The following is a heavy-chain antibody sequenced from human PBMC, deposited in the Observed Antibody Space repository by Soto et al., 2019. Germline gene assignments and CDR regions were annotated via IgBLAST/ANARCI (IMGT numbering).Heavy chain of an antibody. CDR1: GFTFSSYA. CDR2: ISGSGGST. V-gene: IGHV3-23*01. Sequence: GGSLRLSCAASGFTFSSYAMSWVRQAPGQGLEWVSAISGSGGSTYYADSVKGRFTLSRDNSKNTLYLQMNSLRAEDTAVYYCAKGARAARRYYYYGMDVWGQGTTVTVSS. D-gene: IGHD6-6*01. CDR3: AKGARAARRYYYYGMDV. J-gene: IGHJ6*02.